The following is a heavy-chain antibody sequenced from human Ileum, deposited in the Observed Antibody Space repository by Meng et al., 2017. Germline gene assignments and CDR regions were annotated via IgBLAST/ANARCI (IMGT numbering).Heavy chain of an antibody. Sequence: GQRQECGPGLVSPSHTLSLTCLVSCVSISSNVNYWSWLRQHPGKGLEWLGYMYYSGSTYYNPSINTPITISLDTSKNQFSLRLDSVTAADTAVYFCARNDLAFWYFDLWGRGTLVTVSS. CDR2: MYYSGST. J-gene: IGHJ2*01. D-gene: IGHD3-3*01. V-gene: IGHV4-31*01. CDR3: ARNDLAFWYFDL. CDR1: CVSISSNVNY.